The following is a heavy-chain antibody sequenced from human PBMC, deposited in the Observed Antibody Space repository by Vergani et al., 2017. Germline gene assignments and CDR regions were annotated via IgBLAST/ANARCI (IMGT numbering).Heavy chain of an antibody. Sequence: QVQLQQWGAGLLKPSETLSLTCTVSGGSISSYYWSWIRQPPGKGLEWIGYIYYSGSTNYNPSLKSRVTISVDTSKNQFSLKLSSVTAADTAVYYCARGEFYYPLWGQGTLVTVSS. J-gene: IGHJ4*02. V-gene: IGHV4-59*01. D-gene: IGHD1-26*01. CDR3: ARGEFYYPL. CDR1: GGSISSYY. CDR2: IYYSGST.